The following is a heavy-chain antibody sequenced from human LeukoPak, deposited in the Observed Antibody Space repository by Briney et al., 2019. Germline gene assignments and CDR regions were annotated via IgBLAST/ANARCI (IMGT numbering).Heavy chain of an antibody. CDR2: IYYSGST. J-gene: IGHJ4*02. V-gene: IGHV4-61*01. CDR1: GGSVSSGSYY. D-gene: IGHD2-2*01. Sequence: SVTLSLTCTVSGGSVSSGSYYWSWIGQPPGKGLEWIGYIYYSGSTNYNPSLKSRVTISVDTSKNQFSLKLSSVTAADTAVYYCARDRVVVVPAAMRRGYYFDYWGQGTLVTVSS. CDR3: ARDRVVVVPAAMRRGYYFDY.